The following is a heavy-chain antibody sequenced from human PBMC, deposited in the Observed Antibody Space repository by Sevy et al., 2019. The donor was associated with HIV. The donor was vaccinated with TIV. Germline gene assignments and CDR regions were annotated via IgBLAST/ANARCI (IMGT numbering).Heavy chain of an antibody. D-gene: IGHD3-22*01. CDR2: MNPNSGNT. J-gene: IGHJ4*01. CDR1: GYTFTSYD. CDR3: ARGYYDSSGYYYFDY. V-gene: IGHV1-8*01. Sequence: ASVKVSCKASGYTFTSYDINWVRQATGQGLEWMGWMNPNSGNTGYAQKFHGRVTITRNTSISTAYMELSSLRSEDTAVYYCARGYYDSSGYYYFDYWGHGTLVTVSS.